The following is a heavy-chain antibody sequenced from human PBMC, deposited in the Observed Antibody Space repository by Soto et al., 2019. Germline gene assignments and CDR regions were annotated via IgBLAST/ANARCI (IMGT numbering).Heavy chain of an antibody. V-gene: IGHV3-30*18. CDR3: AKRDGGMVY. CDR1: GFTFSSYG. Sequence: QVQLVESGGGVVQPGRSLRLSCAASGFTFSSYGMHWVRQAPGKGLEWVAVISYDGSNKYYADSVKGRFTISRDNSKNTLYLQMNSLRAEDTAVYYCAKRDGGMVYWGLGTLVTVSS. J-gene: IGHJ4*02. CDR2: ISYDGSNK. D-gene: IGHD2-15*01.